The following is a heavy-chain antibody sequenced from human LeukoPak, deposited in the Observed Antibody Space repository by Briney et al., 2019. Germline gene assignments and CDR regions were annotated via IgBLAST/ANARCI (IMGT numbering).Heavy chain of an antibody. CDR1: GFTFSSYS. J-gene: IGHJ4*02. D-gene: IGHD3-10*01. CDR2: ISSSSSYI. V-gene: IGHV3-21*01. Sequence: GGSLRLSCAASGFTFSSYSMNWVRQAPGKGLEWVSSISSSSSYIYYADSVKGRFTISRDNAKNSLYLQMNSLRAEDTAVYYCARDYLRDYSDSGSYPGFMNYWGQGTLVTVSS. CDR3: ARDYLRDYSDSGSYPGFMNY.